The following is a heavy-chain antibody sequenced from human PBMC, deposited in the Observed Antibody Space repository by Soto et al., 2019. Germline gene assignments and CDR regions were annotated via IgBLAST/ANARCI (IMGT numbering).Heavy chain of an antibody. CDR1: GGSISSSSYY. CDR2: IYYSGST. CDR3: ARHHDYGGNSGLYFQH. J-gene: IGHJ1*01. V-gene: IGHV4-39*01. D-gene: IGHD4-17*01. Sequence: KPSETLSLTCTVSGGSISSSSYYWGWIRQPPGKGLEWIGSIYYSGSTYYNPSLKSRVTISVDTSKNQFSLKLSSVTAADTAVYYCARHHDYGGNSGLYFQHWGQGTLVTVSS.